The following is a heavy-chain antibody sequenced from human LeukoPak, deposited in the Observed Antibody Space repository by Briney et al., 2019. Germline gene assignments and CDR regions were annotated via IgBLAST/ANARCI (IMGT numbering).Heavy chain of an antibody. D-gene: IGHD6-25*01. V-gene: IGHV1-3*01. J-gene: IGHJ4*02. CDR2: INAGNGNA. Sequence: ASVKVSCKASGGTFSSYAISWVRQAPGQRLEWMGWINAGNGNATYTQKFQDRVTFTRDTSASTAYMDLSSLRSEDTAVYYCARVSSGWHGYLDYWGQGTPVTVSP. CDR1: GGTFSSYA. CDR3: ARVSSGWHGYLDY.